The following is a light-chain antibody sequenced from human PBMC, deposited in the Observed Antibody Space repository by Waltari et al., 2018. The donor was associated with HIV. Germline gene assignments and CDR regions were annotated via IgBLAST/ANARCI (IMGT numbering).Light chain of an antibody. J-gene: IGLJ1*01. CDR3: ISHTTSSTPYV. CDR1: SSDVGGYNF. CDR2: VVS. Sequence: QSALNQPASVSGSPGQSITISCTGTSSDVGGYNFVSWYHQYPGKAPKLMIYVVSTRPSGVSDLFTGAKSANTASPTISGLRAEDEADYYCISHTTSSTPYVRGTGTTVTVL. V-gene: IGLV2-14*01.